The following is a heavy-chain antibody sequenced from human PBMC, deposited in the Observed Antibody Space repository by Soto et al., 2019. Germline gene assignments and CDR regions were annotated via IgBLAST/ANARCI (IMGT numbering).Heavy chain of an antibody. CDR1: GFPFGNYA. D-gene: IGHD1-1*01. CDR3: AKDPRLQLGF. V-gene: IGHV3-23*01. Sequence: LRLSCAASGFPFGNYAMSWVRQAPGKGLEWISGISGGGHGTNYADSVKGRFTISRDNSRNTLYLQMNSLRVEDTAVYYCAKDPRLQLGFWGQGTLVTVSS. CDR2: ISGGGHGT. J-gene: IGHJ4*02.